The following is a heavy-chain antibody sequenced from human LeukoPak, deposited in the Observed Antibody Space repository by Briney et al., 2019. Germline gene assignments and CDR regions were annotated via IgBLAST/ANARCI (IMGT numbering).Heavy chain of an antibody. CDR1: GYFISSGFY. CDR2: MYYSGST. D-gene: IGHD3-10*01. J-gene: IGHJ6*03. Sequence: PSETLSLTCGVSGYFISSGFYWGWIRQPPGKGLEWIGSMYYSGSTYYNPSLKSRVTISVDTSKNQFSLKLSSMTAADTAMYYCARLRSGPTSYYYYYMDVWGKGTMVTVSS. V-gene: IGHV4-38-2*01. CDR3: ARLRSGPTSYYYYYMDV.